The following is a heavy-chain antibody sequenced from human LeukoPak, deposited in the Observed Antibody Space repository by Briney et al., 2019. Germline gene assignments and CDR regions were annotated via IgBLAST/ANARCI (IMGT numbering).Heavy chain of an antibody. J-gene: IGHJ4*02. CDR3: ARDGGGSSGYYWGLGY. V-gene: IGHV3-9*01. D-gene: IGHD3-22*01. Sequence: PGRSLRLSCAASGFTFDDYAMHWVRQAPGKGLEWVSGISWNSGSIGYADSVKGRFTISRDNAKDTLYLQMNSQTAEDTAVYYCARDGGGSSGYYWGLGYWGQGTLVTVSS. CDR1: GFTFDDYA. CDR2: ISWNSGSI.